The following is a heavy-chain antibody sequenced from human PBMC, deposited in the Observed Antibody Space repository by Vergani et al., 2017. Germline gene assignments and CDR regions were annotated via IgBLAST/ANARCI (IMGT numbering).Heavy chain of an antibody. D-gene: IGHD2-8*01. J-gene: IGHJ4*02. V-gene: IGHV3-74*02. Sequence: EVQLVESGGGLVKPGGSLRLSCAASGFTFSSYWMHWVRQAPGKGLVWVSRINSDGSSTSYADSVKGRFTISRDNAKNTLYLQMNSLRAEDTAVYYCARVGYCTNGVCYVSDYWGQGTLVTVSS. CDR2: INSDGSST. CDR3: ARVGYCTNGVCYVSDY. CDR1: GFTFSSYW.